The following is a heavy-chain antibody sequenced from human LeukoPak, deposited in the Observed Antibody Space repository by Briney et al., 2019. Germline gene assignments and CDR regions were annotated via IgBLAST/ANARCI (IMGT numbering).Heavy chain of an antibody. J-gene: IGHJ4*02. CDR3: AKPLRIMVCFFDS. Sequence: PGGSLRLSCAASGFTFNNYALSWVRQAPGKGLEWVSLISGSGYQTDYADSVKGRFTISRDNSKNTLYLQMNSLKAEDTAVYYCAKPLRIMVCFFDSWGQGPWVPVSS. D-gene: IGHD3-16*01. CDR1: GFTFNNYA. CDR2: ISGSGYQT. V-gene: IGHV3-23*01.